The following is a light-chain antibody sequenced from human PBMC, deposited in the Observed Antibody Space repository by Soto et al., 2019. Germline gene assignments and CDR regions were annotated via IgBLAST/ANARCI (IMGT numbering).Light chain of an antibody. CDR1: SGHSSYA. V-gene: IGLV4-69*01. CDR2: LNSDGSH. CDR3: QTWGTGPV. Sequence: QLVLTQSPSASASLGASVKLTCTLSSGHSSYAIAWHQQQPEKGPRYLMKLNSDGSHSKGDAIPDRFSGSSSGAERYLTISSLQSEDEADYYCQTWGTGPVFGGGTKLTVL. J-gene: IGLJ3*02.